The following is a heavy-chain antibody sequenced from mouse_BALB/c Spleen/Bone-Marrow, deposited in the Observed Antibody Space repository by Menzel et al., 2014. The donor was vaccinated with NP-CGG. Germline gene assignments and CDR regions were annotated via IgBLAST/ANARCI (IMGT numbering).Heavy chain of an antibody. Sequence: VKLVESGPELVKPGASAKMSCKASGYTFTSYYIHWVKQRPGQGLEWIGWIYPGDGSTKYNEKFKGKTTLTADKSSSTAYMLLSSLTSEDSAIYFCARKENWAYAMDYWGQGTSVTVSS. V-gene: IGHV1S56*01. D-gene: IGHD4-1*01. CDR2: IYPGDGST. J-gene: IGHJ4*01. CDR1: GYTFTSYY. CDR3: ARKENWAYAMDY.